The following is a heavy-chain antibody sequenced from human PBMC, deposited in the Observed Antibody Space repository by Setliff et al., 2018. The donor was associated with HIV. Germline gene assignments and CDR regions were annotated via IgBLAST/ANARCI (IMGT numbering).Heavy chain of an antibody. J-gene: IGHJ4*02. D-gene: IGHD3-22*01. V-gene: IGHV1-2*02. CDR1: GYTFTDYY. Sequence: ASVKVSCKASGYTFTDYYVQWVRQAPGQGLEWMGWIKHNRDLTWHAQKFQGRVTMTRDTSISTAYMELSGLRSDDTAVYYCARAYDTSGDMDFWGQGTLVTVSS. CDR2: IKHNRDLT. CDR3: ARAYDTSGDMDF.